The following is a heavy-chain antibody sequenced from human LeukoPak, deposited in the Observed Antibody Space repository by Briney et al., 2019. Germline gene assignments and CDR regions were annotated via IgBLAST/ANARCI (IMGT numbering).Heavy chain of an antibody. Sequence: GGSLRLSCAASGFTFSNAWMSWVRQAPGKGLEWVGRIKSKTDGGTTDYAAPVKGRLTISRDDSKNTLYLQMNSLKTEDTAVYYCTTNPSGGGDYDFDYWGQGTLVTVSS. V-gene: IGHV3-15*01. CDR1: GFTFSNAW. CDR2: IKSKTDGGTT. J-gene: IGHJ4*02. D-gene: IGHD4-17*01. CDR3: TTNPSGGGDYDFDY.